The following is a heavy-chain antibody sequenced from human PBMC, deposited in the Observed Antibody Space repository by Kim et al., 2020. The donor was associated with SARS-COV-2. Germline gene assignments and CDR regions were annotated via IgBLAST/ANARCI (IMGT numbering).Heavy chain of an antibody. J-gene: IGHJ6*01. D-gene: IGHD1-26*01. CDR1: GFTFSSYS. V-gene: IGHV3-48*02. CDR2: ISSSSSTI. CDR3: ARDDSGCYWGYYGMDG. Sequence: GVSLRLSCAASGFTFSSYSMNWVRQAPGKGLEWVSYISSSSSTIYYADSVKGRFTNSRDNAKNSLYLQMNSLRDEDTAVYYCARDDSGCYWGYYGMDGWGQGTTVADSS.